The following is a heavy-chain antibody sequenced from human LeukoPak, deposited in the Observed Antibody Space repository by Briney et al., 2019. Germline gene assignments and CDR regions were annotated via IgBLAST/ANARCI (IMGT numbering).Heavy chain of an antibody. D-gene: IGHD2-8*01. V-gene: IGHV5-51*01. CDR2: IYPGDSDA. CDR3: ARQGIVYASVDY. J-gene: IGHJ4*02. CDR1: GYSFSSYW. Sequence: GESLKISCKGSGYSFSSYWIGWVRQMPGKGLEWTGIIYPGDSDATYSPSFQGQVTISADKSISTAYLQWRSLKASDTAMYYCARQGIVYASVDYWCQGTLATVSS.